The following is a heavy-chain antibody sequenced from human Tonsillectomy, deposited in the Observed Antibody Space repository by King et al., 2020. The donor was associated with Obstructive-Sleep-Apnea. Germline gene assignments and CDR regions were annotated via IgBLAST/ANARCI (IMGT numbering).Heavy chain of an antibody. CDR2: IRYDGSNK. CDR1: GFTFSSYG. V-gene: IGHV3-30*02. D-gene: IGHD4-11*01. CDR3: AKAISNHDYYYNGMDV. Sequence: VQLVESGGGVVQPGRSLRLSCAASGFTFSSYGMHWVRQAPGKGLEWVAFIRYDGSNKYYADSVRGRFTISRDNSKNTLYLQMNSLRAEDTAVYYCAKAISNHDYYYNGMDVWGQGTTVTVSS. J-gene: IGHJ6*02.